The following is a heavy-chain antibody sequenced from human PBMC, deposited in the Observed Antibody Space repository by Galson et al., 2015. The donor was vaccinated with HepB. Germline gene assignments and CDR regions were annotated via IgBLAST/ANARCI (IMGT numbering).Heavy chain of an antibody. J-gene: IGHJ3*02. Sequence: SLRLSCAASGFTFSSYAMSWVRQAPGKGLEWVSVISGSGGNTYYADSVKGRFTISRDNSKNTLYLQMNSLRAEDTAVYCCAKGVVAAVDEAFDIWGQGTMVTVSS. CDR1: GFTFSSYA. CDR3: AKGVVAAVDEAFDI. D-gene: IGHD2-15*01. V-gene: IGHV3-23*01. CDR2: ISGSGGNT.